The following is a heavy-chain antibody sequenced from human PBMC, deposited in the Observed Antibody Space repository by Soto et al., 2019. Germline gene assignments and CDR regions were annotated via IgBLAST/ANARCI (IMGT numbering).Heavy chain of an antibody. CDR3: AKVIVATILYYYYGMDV. CDR1: GFTFSNYG. D-gene: IGHD5-12*01. CDR2: VWLDGSNK. V-gene: IGHV3-30*02. Sequence: RGGSLRLSCAASGFTFSNYGMHWVRQAPGKGLEWVAFVWLDGSNKYYADSVRDRFTISRDNSKNTLYLQMNSLRAEDTAVYYCAKVIVATILYYYYGMDVWGQGTTVTVSS. J-gene: IGHJ6*02.